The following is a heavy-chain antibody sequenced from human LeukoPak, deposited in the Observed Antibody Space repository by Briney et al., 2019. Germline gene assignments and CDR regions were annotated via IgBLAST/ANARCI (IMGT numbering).Heavy chain of an antibody. CDR2: ISAYNGNT. CDR1: GYSFTCYG. V-gene: IGHV1-18*04. Sequence: GASVKVSCKASGYSFTCYGISWVRQAPGQGLEWMGSISAYNGNTNYAQKLQGRVTMTTDTSMSTAYMELRSLRSDDTAVYYCARTGYNWNDVGFDPWGQGTLVTVSS. D-gene: IGHD1-1*01. CDR3: ARTGYNWNDVGFDP. J-gene: IGHJ5*02.